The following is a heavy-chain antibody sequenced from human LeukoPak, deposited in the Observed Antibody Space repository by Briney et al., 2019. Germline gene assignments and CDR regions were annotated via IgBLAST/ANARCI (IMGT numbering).Heavy chain of an antibody. D-gene: IGHD2-2*01. CDR1: GFTFSSYG. V-gene: IGHV3-30*03. J-gene: IGHJ4*02. CDR2: ISYDGSNK. CDR3: ARVGLGYCSSTSCYYFDY. Sequence: GGSLRLSCAASGFTFSSYGMHWVRQAPGKGLEWVAVISYDGSNKYYADSVKGRFTISRDNSKNTLYLQMNSLRAEDTAVYYCARVGLGYCSSTSCYYFDYWGQGTLVTVSS.